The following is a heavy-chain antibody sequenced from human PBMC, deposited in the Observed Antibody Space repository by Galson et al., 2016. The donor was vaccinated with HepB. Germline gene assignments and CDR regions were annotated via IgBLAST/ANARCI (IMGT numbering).Heavy chain of an antibody. CDR2: ITWNSRKT. CDR3: AKDRGNLNYYHHSGMDV. CDR1: GFIFDDYA. V-gene: IGHV3-9*01. Sequence: SLRLSCAASGFIFDDYAMFWVRQVPGKGLEWVSSITWNSRKTDYADSVKGRFTISRDNAKNSVNLHMNSLRPEDTALYYCAKDRGNLNYYHHSGMDVWGQGTTVTVSS. J-gene: IGHJ6*02. D-gene: IGHD4-23*01.